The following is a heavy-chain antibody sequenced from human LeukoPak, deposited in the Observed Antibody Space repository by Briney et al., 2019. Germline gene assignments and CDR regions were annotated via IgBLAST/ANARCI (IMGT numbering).Heavy chain of an antibody. J-gene: IGHJ4*02. CDR1: GGSISSYY. D-gene: IGHD1-1*01. V-gene: IGHV4-59*01. Sequence: SETLSLTCTVSGGSISSYYWSWIRQPPGKGLEWIGYIYYSGSTNYNPSLKSRVTISVDTSKNQFSLKLSSVTAADTAVYYCATQDLRTGGFDYWGQGTLVTVSS. CDR2: IYYSGST. CDR3: ATQDLRTGGFDY.